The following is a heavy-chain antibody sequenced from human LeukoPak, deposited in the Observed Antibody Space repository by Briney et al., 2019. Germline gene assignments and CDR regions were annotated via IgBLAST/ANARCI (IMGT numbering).Heavy chain of an antibody. J-gene: IGHJ4*02. D-gene: IGHD4-17*01. CDR2: SRYKGQSLST. Sequence: GGSLRLSCAASGFTFSDHYMDWVRQAPGKGLEWVGRSRYKGQSLSTDYAASVKGRFAISRDDSKNSLYLQMNSLKTEDTAVYYCTRANYGEPDHWGQGTLVTVSS. CDR1: GFTFSDHY. V-gene: IGHV3-72*01. CDR3: TRANYGEPDH.